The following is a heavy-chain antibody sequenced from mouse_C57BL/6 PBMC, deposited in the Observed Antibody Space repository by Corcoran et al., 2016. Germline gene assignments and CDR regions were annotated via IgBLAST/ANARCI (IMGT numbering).Heavy chain of an antibody. CDR3: ARSGDYYGHDRYFDV. Sequence: EVQLQQSGPELVKPGASVKISCKASGYTFTEYYMNWVKQSHGKSLEWIGDINPNNGGTSYNQKFKGKATLTVDKSSSTAYMELRSLTSEDSAVYYCARSGDYYGHDRYFDVWGTGTTVTVSS. V-gene: IGHV1-26*01. D-gene: IGHD2-2*01. CDR2: INPNNGGT. CDR1: GYTFTEYY. J-gene: IGHJ1*03.